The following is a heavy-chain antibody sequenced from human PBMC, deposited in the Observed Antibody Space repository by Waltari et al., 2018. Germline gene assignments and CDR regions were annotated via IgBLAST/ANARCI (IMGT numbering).Heavy chain of an antibody. J-gene: IGHJ2*01. CDR2: VSWSGATV. Sequence: EVQLVESGGGLVQPGRSLRLSCAASGFDFLDYAMHWVRQVPGKGLEWVSVVSWSGATVGYADSVNGRFAISRDNAKNSLYLQMNSLRVEDTAFYYCAASRGVYWYFDFWGRGTLVSVSS. V-gene: IGHV3-9*01. CDR3: AASRGVYWYFDF. D-gene: IGHD3-16*01. CDR1: GFDFLDYA.